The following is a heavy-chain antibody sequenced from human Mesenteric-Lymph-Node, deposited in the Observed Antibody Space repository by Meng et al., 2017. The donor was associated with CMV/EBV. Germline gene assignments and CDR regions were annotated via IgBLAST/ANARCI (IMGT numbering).Heavy chain of an antibody. CDR3: AKDRGYSGYDGGHFDY. Sequence: GESLKISCAASGFSFSSYWMSWVRQAPGKGLEWVSAISGSGGSTYYADSVKGRFTISRDNSKNTLYLQMNSLRAEDTAVYYCAKDRGYSGYDGGHFDYWGQGTLVTVSS. D-gene: IGHD5-12*01. V-gene: IGHV3-23*01. J-gene: IGHJ4*02. CDR1: GFSFSSYW. CDR2: ISGSGGST.